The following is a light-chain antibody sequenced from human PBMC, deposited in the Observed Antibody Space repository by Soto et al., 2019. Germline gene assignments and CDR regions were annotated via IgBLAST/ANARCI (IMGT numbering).Light chain of an antibody. J-gene: IGLJ2*01. CDR1: SSDVGRYNY. CDR3: CSLAGGNIFRV. V-gene: IGLV2-11*01. CDR2: DVS. Sequence: QSVLTQPRSVSGSPGQSVTISCTGTSSDVGRYNYVSWYQHHPGKAPKFIMFDVSSRPSGVPDRFSGSKSGNTASLTISGLQAEDEADYYCCSLAGGNIFRVFGGGTKVTVL.